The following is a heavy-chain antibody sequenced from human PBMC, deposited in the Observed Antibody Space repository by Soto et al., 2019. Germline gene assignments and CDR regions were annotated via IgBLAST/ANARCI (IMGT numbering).Heavy chain of an antibody. D-gene: IGHD3-16*02. CDR1: GFTFSTYA. J-gene: IGHJ4*02. CDR2: ISGSGATT. Sequence: PGGSLRLSCPASGFTFSTYAMSWVRQTPGKGLDWVSTISGSGATTYYAESVKGRFTISRDNSNNTLSLQMNSLRAEDTAVYYCANIGSLGAPGNFWGQGILVTVAS. V-gene: IGHV3-23*01. CDR3: ANIGSLGAPGNF.